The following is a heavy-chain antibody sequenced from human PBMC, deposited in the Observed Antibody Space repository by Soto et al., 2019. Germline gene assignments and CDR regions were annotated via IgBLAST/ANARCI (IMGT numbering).Heavy chain of an antibody. J-gene: IGHJ4*02. D-gene: IGHD3-9*01. V-gene: IGHV1-69*01. CDR1: GGTFSSYA. CDR2: IIPIFGTA. CDR3: ETAPRVLTGYSL. Sequence: QVQLVQSGAEVKKPGSSMKVSCKASGGTFSSYAISWVRQAPGQGLEWMGGIIPIFGTANYAQKFQGRVTITADESTSTAYMELSSLRSEDTDVYYCETAPRVLTGYSLWGQGTLVTVSS.